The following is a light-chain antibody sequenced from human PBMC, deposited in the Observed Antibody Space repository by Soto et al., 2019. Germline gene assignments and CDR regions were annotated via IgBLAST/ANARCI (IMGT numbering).Light chain of an antibody. CDR3: QQYGSPLVT. V-gene: IGKV3-20*01. Sequence: EIVLTQSPGTLSLSPGERATLSCRASQSVSSSYLAWYQQKPGQAPRLLIYGASSRATGIPDRFSGSGSGTHFTLTISRLEPDDSAVYYRQQYGSPLVTFGQGTRLEIK. CDR2: GAS. J-gene: IGKJ5*01. CDR1: QSVSSSY.